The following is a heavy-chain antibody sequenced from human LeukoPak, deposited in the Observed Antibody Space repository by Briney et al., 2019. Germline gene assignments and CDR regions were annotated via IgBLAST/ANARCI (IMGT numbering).Heavy chain of an antibody. Sequence: PGGSLRLSCEASGFNLNYYWLGWVRQAPGKGLEWVALIHHDESEKYYVDAVKGRFSISRDNAKSSVYLQRDSLRVDDAAVYYCSRWVSQYYFDYWGQGALVSVSS. D-gene: IGHD5-24*01. J-gene: IGHJ4*02. CDR2: IHHDESEK. CDR3: SRWVSQYYFDY. V-gene: IGHV3-7*01. CDR1: GFNLNYYW.